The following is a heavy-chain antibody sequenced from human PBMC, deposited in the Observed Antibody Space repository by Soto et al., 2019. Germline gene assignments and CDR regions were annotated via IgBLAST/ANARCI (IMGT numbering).Heavy chain of an antibody. V-gene: IGHV1-69*12. D-gene: IGHD4-17*01. CDR2: IILPFGTA. CDR3: ARGPDYEGYFDY. Sequence: QVRLVQSGAEVKKPGSSVKVSCKASGGTFSNYAISWVREAPGQGLEWMGGIILPFGTANYAEKFQDRVSITAEESMTTTYMELRGLRSEDTAVYYCARGPDYEGYFDYWGQGTLVTDSS. CDR1: GGTFSNYA. J-gene: IGHJ4*02.